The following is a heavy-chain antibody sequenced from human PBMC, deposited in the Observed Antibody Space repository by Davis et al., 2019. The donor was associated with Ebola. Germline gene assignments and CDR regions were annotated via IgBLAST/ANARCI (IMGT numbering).Heavy chain of an antibody. CDR2: IRTRTNRYAT. CDR1: GFTFSVNA. J-gene: IGHJ6*04. Sequence: GESLKISCAASGFTFSVNAVHWVRQAAGKGLEWLGRIRTRTNRYATAYAASVKGRFTISRDDSRNMAFLQMDSLKTEDTAVYYCSRINYGLDVWGKGTTVTVSS. CDR3: SRINYGLDV. V-gene: IGHV3-73*01.